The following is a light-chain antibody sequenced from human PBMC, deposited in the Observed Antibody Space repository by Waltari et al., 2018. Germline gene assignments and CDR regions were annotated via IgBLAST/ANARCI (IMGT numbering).Light chain of an antibody. CDR2: EVS. CDR1: SSDVGSYNL. CDR3: CSYAGSSTGYV. J-gene: IGLJ1*01. Sequence: QSALTQPASVSGSPGQSITISCTGTSSDVGSYNLVSWYQQHPGKAPKLMIYEVSKRPSWVSNRFSGSKSGNTASLTISGLQAEDEADYYCCSYAGSSTGYVFGTGTKVTVL. V-gene: IGLV2-23*02.